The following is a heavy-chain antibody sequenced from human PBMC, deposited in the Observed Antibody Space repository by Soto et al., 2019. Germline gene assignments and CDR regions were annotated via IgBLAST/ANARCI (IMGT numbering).Heavy chain of an antibody. D-gene: IGHD6-19*01. CDR1: GYTFTSYD. J-gene: IGHJ6*02. Sequence: ASVKVSCKASGYTFTSYDINWVRQATGQGLEGMGWMNPNSGNTGYAQKFQGRVTMTRNTSISTAYMELSSLRSEDTAAYYCAREAKQWLVVYYYYYYGMDVWGQGTTVTVSS. CDR3: AREAKQWLVVYYYYYYGMDV. V-gene: IGHV1-8*01. CDR2: MNPNSGNT.